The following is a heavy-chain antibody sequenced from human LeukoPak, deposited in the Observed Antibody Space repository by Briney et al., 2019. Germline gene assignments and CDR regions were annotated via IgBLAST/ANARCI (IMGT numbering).Heavy chain of an antibody. J-gene: IGHJ6*03. Sequence: PSETLSLTCTVSGVSISSYYWSWIRQPAGKGLEWIGRIYTDGSTNYNPSLKSRVTMSLDTSKLQFSLRLSSVTAADTAIYYCARGMGGASYYMDVWGKGTTVTVSS. CDR3: ARGMGGASYYMDV. D-gene: IGHD1-26*01. CDR1: GVSISSYY. CDR2: IYTDGST. V-gene: IGHV4-4*07.